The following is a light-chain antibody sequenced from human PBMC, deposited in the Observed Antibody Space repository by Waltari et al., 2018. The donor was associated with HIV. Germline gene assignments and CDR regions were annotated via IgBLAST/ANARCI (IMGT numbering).Light chain of an antibody. Sequence: DIQMTQSPSSLSASVGDRVTITCQASQDISNYLNWYQQKPGKAPKLLIYDASNLETGVPSRFSGSGSGTDFTFTISSLQPEDIATYYCQQYDNLHSFTFGPGTKVDIK. CDR3: QQYDNLHSFT. V-gene: IGKV1-33*01. J-gene: IGKJ3*01. CDR1: QDISNY. CDR2: DAS.